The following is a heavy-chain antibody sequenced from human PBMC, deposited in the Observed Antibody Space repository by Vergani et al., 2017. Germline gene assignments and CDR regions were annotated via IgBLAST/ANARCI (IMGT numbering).Heavy chain of an antibody. V-gene: IGHV7-4-1*02. Sequence: QVQLVQSGSELKKPGASVKVSCKASGYTFTSYAMNWVRQAPGQGLEWMGWINTNTGNPTYAQGFTGRFVFSLDTSVSTAYLQISSLTAEYTAVYYCARDGVEQLRYFDWLLRNNWFDPWGQGTLVTVSS. J-gene: IGHJ5*02. D-gene: IGHD3-9*01. CDR1: GYTFTSYA. CDR3: ARDGVEQLRYFDWLLRNNWFDP. CDR2: INTNTGNP.